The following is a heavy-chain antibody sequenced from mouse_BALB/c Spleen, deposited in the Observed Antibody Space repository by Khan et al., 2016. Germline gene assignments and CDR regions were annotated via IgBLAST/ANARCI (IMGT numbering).Heavy chain of an antibody. J-gene: IGHJ1*01. CDR1: GFAFSRYW. CDR3: ASTFWYFDV. Sequence: EGKRRESGGGLVQPGGSLKLSCAASGFAFSRYWMSWVRQAPGKGLEWIGEINPDSSTINYTPSLKDKFIISRDNAKNTLYLHMSNVRSADTALFCCASTFWYFDVWGAGTTVTVSS. CDR2: INPDSSTI. V-gene: IGHV4-1*02.